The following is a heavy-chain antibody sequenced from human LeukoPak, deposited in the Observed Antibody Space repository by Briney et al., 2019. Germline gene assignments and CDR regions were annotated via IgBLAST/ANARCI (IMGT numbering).Heavy chain of an antibody. J-gene: IGHJ6*03. Sequence: GASVKVSCKASGYTFTSYDINWVRQATGQGLEWMGWMNPNSGNTGYAQKFQGRVTITRNTSISTAYMELSSLRSEDTAVYYCALTTRPPYYYYYMGVWGKGTTVTVSS. CDR3: ALTTRPPYYYYYMGV. CDR1: GYTFTSYD. CDR2: MNPNSGNT. D-gene: IGHD2/OR15-2a*01. V-gene: IGHV1-8*03.